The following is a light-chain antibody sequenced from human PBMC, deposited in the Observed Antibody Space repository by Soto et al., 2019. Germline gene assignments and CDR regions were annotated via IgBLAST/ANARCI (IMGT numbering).Light chain of an antibody. CDR1: QTISGW. V-gene: IGKV1-5*01. CDR3: LQYNGYYRT. CDR2: DAS. J-gene: IGKJ1*01. Sequence: DIQMTQSPSTLSASVVDTVTITFRASQTISGWLAWYQQRPGKAPNLLIFDASTLESGVPSRFSGSGSGTTFTLTISSLQSDDFATYYCLQYNGYYRTFGQGTKVDIK.